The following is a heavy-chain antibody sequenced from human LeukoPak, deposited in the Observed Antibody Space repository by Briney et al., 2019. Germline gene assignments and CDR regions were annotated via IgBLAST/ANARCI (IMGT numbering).Heavy chain of an antibody. CDR1: GFTFSNAW. Sequence: PGGSLRLSCATSGFTFSNAWMNWVRQAPGKGLEWVGRIRSNSDGGTIDYAAPVKGRITLSRDDSKTTLYLQMNSLRTEDTAVYYCATDFYDSTWGQGTLVTVSS. CDR3: ATDFYDST. CDR2: IRSNSDGGTI. J-gene: IGHJ5*02. D-gene: IGHD3-22*01. V-gene: IGHV3-15*07.